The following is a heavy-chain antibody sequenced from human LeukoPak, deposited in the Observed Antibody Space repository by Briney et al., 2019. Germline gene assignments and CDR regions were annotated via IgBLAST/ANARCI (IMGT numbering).Heavy chain of an antibody. CDR1: GGTFSSYA. Sequence: SVKVSCKASGGTFSSYAISWVRQAPGQGLEWMGGIIPIFGTANYAQKFQGRVTITADESTSTAYMELSSLRSEDTAVYYCARAGAYGDYVNWFDPWGQGTLVTVSS. V-gene: IGHV1-69*13. D-gene: IGHD4-17*01. CDR3: ARAGAYGDYVNWFDP. CDR2: IIPIFGTA. J-gene: IGHJ5*02.